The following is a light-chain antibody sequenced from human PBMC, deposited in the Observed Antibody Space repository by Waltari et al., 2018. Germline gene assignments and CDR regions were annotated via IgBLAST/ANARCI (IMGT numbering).Light chain of an antibody. CDR1: TGEVTSGHH. CDR2: STS. J-gene: IGLJ3*02. Sequence: QTVVTQEPSLTVSPGGTVTLTCATSTGEVTSGHHPNWHQQKPGQPPRLRIFSTSDKPSWTPARFSGSLLGGKAALTLSGVQPEDEADYYCLLFDGDARVFGGGTRLTVL. CDR3: LLFDGDARV. V-gene: IGLV7-43*01.